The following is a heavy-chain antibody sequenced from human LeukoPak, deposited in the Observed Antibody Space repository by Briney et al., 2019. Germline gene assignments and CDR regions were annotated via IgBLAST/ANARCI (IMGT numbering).Heavy chain of an antibody. CDR3: AREEPYDILTGTRPNAFDI. CDR2: ISYDGSNK. CDR1: GFTFSSYA. D-gene: IGHD3-9*01. Sequence: GGSLRLSCAASGFTFSSYAMHWVRQAPGKGLEWVAVISYDGSNKYYADSVKGRFTISRDNSKNTLYLQMNSLRAEDTAVYYCAREEPYDILTGTRPNAFDIWGQGTMVTVSS. V-gene: IGHV3-30-3*01. J-gene: IGHJ3*02.